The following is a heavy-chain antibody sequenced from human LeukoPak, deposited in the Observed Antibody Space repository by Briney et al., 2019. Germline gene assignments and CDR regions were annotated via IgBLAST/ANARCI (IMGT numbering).Heavy chain of an antibody. J-gene: IGHJ4*02. CDR2: IYHSGST. Sequence: SETLSLTCAVSGYSISSGYYWGWIRQPPGKGLEWIGSIYHSGSTYYNPSLKSRVTISVDTSKNQFSLKLSSVTAADTAVYYCARRLGYCSSSSCYYYFDYWGQGTLVTVSS. CDR1: GYSISSGYY. D-gene: IGHD2-2*01. V-gene: IGHV4-38-2*01. CDR3: ARRLGYCSSSSCYYYFDY.